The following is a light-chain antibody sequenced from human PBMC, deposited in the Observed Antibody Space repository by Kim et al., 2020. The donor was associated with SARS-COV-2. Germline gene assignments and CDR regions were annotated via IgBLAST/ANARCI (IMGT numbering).Light chain of an antibody. CDR3: QSADSRGTYV. V-gene: IGLV3-25*03. CDR1: ALPKQY. J-gene: IGLJ1*01. CDR2: KDS. Sequence: SYELTQPPSVSVSPGQTARITCSGDALPKQYAYWYLQRPGQAPVLVIFKDSERPSGIPERFSCSRSGTTATLTIRGVQAEDEADYYCQSADSRGTYVFGT.